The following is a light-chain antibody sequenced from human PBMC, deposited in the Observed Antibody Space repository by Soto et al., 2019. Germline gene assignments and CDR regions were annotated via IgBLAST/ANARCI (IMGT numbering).Light chain of an antibody. CDR3: QQYGSSPRGT. CDR1: QSVSSSY. Sequence: EIVLTQSPGTLSLSPGVRATLSCRASQSVSSSYLAWYQQKPGQAPRLVIYGASSRATGIPDRISGSGSGTDFTLTISRLEPEDFAVYYCQQYGSSPRGTFGQGTKVEIK. J-gene: IGKJ1*01. V-gene: IGKV3-20*01. CDR2: GAS.